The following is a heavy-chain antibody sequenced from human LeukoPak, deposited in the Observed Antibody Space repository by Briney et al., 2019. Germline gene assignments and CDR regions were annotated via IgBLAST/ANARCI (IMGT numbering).Heavy chain of an antibody. Sequence: GGSLRLSCATSGFTFSSYGMHWVRQAPGKGLEWVAVISYDGSNKYYADSVKGRFTISRDNSKNTLYLQMNSLRAEDTAVYYCAKDQSSSPARDAFDIWGQGTMVTVSS. CDR3: AKDQSSSPARDAFDI. D-gene: IGHD6-6*01. J-gene: IGHJ3*02. CDR2: ISYDGSNK. CDR1: GFTFSSYG. V-gene: IGHV3-30*18.